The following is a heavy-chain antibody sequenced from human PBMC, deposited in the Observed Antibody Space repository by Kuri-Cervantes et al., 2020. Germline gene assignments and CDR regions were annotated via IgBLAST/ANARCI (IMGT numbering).Heavy chain of an antibody. CDR3: ARETTCGGDCYLFDY. V-gene: IGHV4-61*01. CDR1: GGSVSSGSYY. J-gene: IGHJ4*02. CDR2: IYYSGST. Sequence: SETLSLTCTVSGGSVSSGSYYWSWIRQPPGKGLEWIGYIYYSGSTNYNPSLKSRVTISVDTSKNQFSLKLSSVTAADTAVYYCARETTCGGDCYLFDYWGQGTLVTVSS. D-gene: IGHD2-21*01.